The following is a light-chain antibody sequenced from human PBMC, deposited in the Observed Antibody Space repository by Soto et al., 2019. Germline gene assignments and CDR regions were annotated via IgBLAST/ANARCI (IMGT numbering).Light chain of an antibody. Sequence: EILVTQSTGYLSLSPEERATLSCRASQSVSGSFLAWYQQKPGQAPRLPIYNTSSRATGIPDRFSGSGSGTDFTLTISRLELEDYGVYYCQQYGSSLPTFGGGSKVDIK. CDR1: QSVSGSF. CDR3: QQYGSSLPT. V-gene: IGKV3-20*01. J-gene: IGKJ4*01. CDR2: NTS.